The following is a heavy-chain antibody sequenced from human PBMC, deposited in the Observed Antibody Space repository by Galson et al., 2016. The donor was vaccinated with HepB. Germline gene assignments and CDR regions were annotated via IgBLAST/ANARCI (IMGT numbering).Heavy chain of an antibody. J-gene: IGHJ4*02. CDR2: ILHSGRV. V-gene: IGHV4-4*02. D-gene: IGHD5-24*01. CDR1: GASISSSDW. Sequence: SETLSLTCAASGASISSSDWWTWVRQSPGQGLEWIGQILHSGRVNYTPSLGSRVTFSVDRSNNHFSLRLTSVTAADTALYYCARQRRGGPSDYWGQGILVIVSS. CDR3: ARQRRGGPSDY.